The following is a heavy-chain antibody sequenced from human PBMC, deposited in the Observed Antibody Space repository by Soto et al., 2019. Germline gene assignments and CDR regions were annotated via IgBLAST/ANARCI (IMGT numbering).Heavy chain of an antibody. CDR2: IYPSGAT. CDR1: GASISTRGFT. Sequence: SETLSLTCAISGASISTRGFTWSWTRQPPGKGLEWIGYIYPSGATYYNPSLKSRVTISLETSKNRFSLNVNSATAADTAVYYCARAVFSSILYIDLWGQGTTVTVSS. J-gene: IGHJ6*03. CDR3: ARAVFSSILYIDL. D-gene: IGHD3-10*01. V-gene: IGHV4-30-2*01.